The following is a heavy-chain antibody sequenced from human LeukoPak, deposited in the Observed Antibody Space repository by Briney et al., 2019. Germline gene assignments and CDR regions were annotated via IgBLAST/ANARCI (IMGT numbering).Heavy chain of an antibody. D-gene: IGHD6-13*01. CDR3: ARGDPERRIAAAGIPYYGMDV. J-gene: IGHJ6*02. Sequence: SETLSLTCAVYGGSFSGYYWSWIRQPPGKGLEWIGEINHSGSTNYNPSLKSRVTISVDTSKNQFSLKLSSVTAADTAVYYCARGDPERRIAAAGIPYYGMDVWGQGTTVTVSS. V-gene: IGHV4-34*01. CDR1: GGSFSGYY. CDR2: INHSGST.